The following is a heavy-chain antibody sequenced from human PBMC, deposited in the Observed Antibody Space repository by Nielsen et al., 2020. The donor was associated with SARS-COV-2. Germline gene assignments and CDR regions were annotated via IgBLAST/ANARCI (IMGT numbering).Heavy chain of an antibody. J-gene: IGHJ5*02. CDR2: INHSGST. D-gene: IGHD2-21*02. CDR3: AREGPRGVTAPSRYRPALFDP. Sequence: WIRQPPGKGLEWIGEINHSGSTNYNPSLKSRVTISIDTSKNQFSLTLTSVTAADTAVYYCAREGPRGVTAPSRYRPALFDPWGQGTLVTVSS. V-gene: IGHV4-34*01.